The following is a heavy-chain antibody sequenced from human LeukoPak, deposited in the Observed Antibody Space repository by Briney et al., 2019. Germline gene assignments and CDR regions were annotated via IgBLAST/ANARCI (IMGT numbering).Heavy chain of an antibody. V-gene: IGHV4-4*02. Sequence: TSETLSLTCAVSGGSISSSNWWSWVRQPPGKGLEWIGEIYHSGSTNYNPSLKSRVTISVDKSKNQFSLKLSSVTAADTAVYYCARKEGITGTTNYFDYWGQGTLVTVSS. CDR1: GGSISSSNW. CDR3: ARKEGITGTTNYFDY. CDR2: IYHSGST. D-gene: IGHD1-20*01. J-gene: IGHJ4*02.